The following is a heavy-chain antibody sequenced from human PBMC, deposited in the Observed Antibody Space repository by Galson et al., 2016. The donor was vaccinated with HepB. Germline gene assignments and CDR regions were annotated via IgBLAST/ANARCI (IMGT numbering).Heavy chain of an antibody. D-gene: IGHD6-19*01. J-gene: IGHJ5*02. Sequence: SVKVSCKASGGTFNKFAITWVRQAPGQGLEWMGGIIPIFGTANYAQKFQGRVTITADKSTSTAYMELTSLRSEDTAVYYCARGYTSGWYWFDPWGQGTLVTVSS. V-gene: IGHV1-69*06. CDR2: IIPIFGTA. CDR3: ARGYTSGWYWFDP. CDR1: GGTFNKFA.